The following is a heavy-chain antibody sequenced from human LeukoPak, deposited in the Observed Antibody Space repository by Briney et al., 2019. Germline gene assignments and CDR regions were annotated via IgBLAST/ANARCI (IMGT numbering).Heavy chain of an antibody. CDR2: IHTGGST. J-gene: IGHJ4*02. CDR3: AKPIAVAGTCFDY. Sequence: GGSLRLSCAVSGFAVSGNFMNWVRQAPGKGLEWVSVIHTGGSTFYADSVKGRFIISRDNSKNTLYLQMNKLRVDDTAVYYCAKPIAVAGTCFDYWGQGTLVTVSS. CDR1: GFAVSGNF. V-gene: IGHV3-66*01. D-gene: IGHD6-19*01.